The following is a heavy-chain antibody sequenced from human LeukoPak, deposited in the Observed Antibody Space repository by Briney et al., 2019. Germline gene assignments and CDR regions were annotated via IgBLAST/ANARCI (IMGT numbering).Heavy chain of an antibody. CDR3: AREAKDSGYDSGIDY. CDR2: IIPIFGTA. D-gene: IGHD5-12*01. V-gene: IGHV1-69*05. J-gene: IGHJ4*02. Sequence: SVKVSCKASGGTFSSYAISWVRQAPGQGLEWMGRIIPIFGTANYAQKFQGRVTITTDESTSTAYMELSSLRSEDTAVYFCAREAKDSGYDSGIDYWGQGTLVTVSS. CDR1: GGTFSSYA.